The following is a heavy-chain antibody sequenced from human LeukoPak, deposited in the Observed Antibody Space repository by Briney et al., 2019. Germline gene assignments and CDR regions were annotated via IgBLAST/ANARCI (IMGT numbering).Heavy chain of an antibody. CDR3: ARTYYGSGSYSWFDP. Sequence: GGSLRLSCSASGFIFSSYSMQWVRQAPGKGLEWVAVISYDGSSTYYADSVKGRFTISRDSSQNTLYLQMNSLRSDDTAVYYCARTYYGSGSYSWFDPWGQGTLVSVSS. J-gene: IGHJ5*02. V-gene: IGHV3-30-3*01. CDR1: GFIFSSYS. D-gene: IGHD3-10*01. CDR2: ISYDGSST.